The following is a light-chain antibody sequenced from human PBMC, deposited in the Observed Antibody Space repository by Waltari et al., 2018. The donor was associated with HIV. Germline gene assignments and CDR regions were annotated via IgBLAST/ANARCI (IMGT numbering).Light chain of an antibody. CDR1: QSVGVF. CDR2: EAS. CDR3: QHRHNWPPLT. J-gene: IGKJ4*01. Sequence: EIVLTQSPATLSLSPGVRATLSWRTSQSVGVFLAWYKHKPGQPPRLLIHEASNRSTGVPARFSGSGYGADFTLNISSLEPEDFAVYYCQHRHNWPPLTFGGGTEVEIK. V-gene: IGKV3-11*01.